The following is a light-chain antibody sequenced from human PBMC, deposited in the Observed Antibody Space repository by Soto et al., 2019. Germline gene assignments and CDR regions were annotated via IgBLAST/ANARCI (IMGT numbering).Light chain of an antibody. CDR3: SSYTSTSSYV. J-gene: IGLJ1*01. V-gene: IGLV2-14*03. Sequence: QSALTHPASVSGSPGQSITVSCTGTSSDVGGYNSVSWYQQHPGKPPKLIIYEVSNRPSGVSDRFSGSKSGNTASLTISGLQAEEEADYYCSSYTSTSSYVFATGTKVTVL. CDR2: EVS. CDR1: SSDVGGYNS.